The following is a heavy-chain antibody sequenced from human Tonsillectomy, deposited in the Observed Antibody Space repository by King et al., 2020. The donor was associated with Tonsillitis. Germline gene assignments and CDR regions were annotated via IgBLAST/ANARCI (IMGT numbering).Heavy chain of an antibody. CDR3: ARMRGYIYGYRSHYYFDY. CDR2: IDWDDAK. D-gene: IGHD5-18*01. V-gene: IGHV2-70*04. Sequence: VTLKESGPALVKPTQTLTLTCTFSGFSLSTSGMRVSWIRQPPGKAPEWRVRIDWDDAKFYSTSLKTRLTISKDTSKNQVVLTMTNMDPVVTATYYCARMRGYIYGYRSHYYFDYWGQGTLVTVSS. J-gene: IGHJ4*02. CDR1: GFSLSTSGMR.